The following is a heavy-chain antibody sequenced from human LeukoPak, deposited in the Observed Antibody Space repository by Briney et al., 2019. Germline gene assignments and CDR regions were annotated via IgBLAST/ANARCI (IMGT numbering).Heavy chain of an antibody. CDR2: INPGGGST. CDR3: ARRSDSFYFDY. V-gene: IGHV1-46*01. CDR1: GYALTNYY. Sequence: GASVKVSCKAAGYALTNYYMHWVRQAPGQGLEWMGIINPGGGSTRYAQKFQGRVTMTTDTSTSTVYMDLSSLSSEDTAAYYCARRSDSFYFDYWGQGTLVTVSS. J-gene: IGHJ4*02. D-gene: IGHD3-16*02.